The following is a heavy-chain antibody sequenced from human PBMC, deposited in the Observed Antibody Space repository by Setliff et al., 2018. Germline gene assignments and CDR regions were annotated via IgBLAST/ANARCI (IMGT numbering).Heavy chain of an antibody. CDR1: GGSISSGSYY. D-gene: IGHD1-26*01. V-gene: IGHV4-61*02. J-gene: IGHJ5*02. CDR3: ARVLNWFDP. Sequence: NPSETLSLTCTVSGGSISSGSYYWSWIRQPAGKGLEWIGRIYTSGSTNYNPSLKSRVTISVDTSKNQFSLKLSSVTAADTAVYYCARVLNWFDPWGQGTLVTVSS. CDR2: IYTSGST.